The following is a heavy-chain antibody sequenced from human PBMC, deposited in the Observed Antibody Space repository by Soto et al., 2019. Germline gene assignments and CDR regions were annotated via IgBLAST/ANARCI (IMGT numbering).Heavy chain of an antibody. CDR1: GDTFTGYY. Sequence: GASVKVSCKASGDTFTGYYMHWVRQAPGQGLEWMGWINPNSGGTNYAQKFQGWVTMTRDTSISTAYMELSRLRSDDTAVYYCARMVGGASNWFDPWGQGTLVTVSS. CDR3: ARMVGGASNWFDP. J-gene: IGHJ5*02. V-gene: IGHV1-2*04. D-gene: IGHD6-25*01. CDR2: INPNSGGT.